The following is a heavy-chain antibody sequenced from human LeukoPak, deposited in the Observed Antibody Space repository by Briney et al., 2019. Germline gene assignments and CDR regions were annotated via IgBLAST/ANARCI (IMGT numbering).Heavy chain of an antibody. D-gene: IGHD2-15*01. CDR1: GGSFSGYY. CDR3: ARGLFIVVAVAAILLLDY. CDR2: INHSGST. Sequence: SETLSLTCAVYGGSFSGYYWSWICQPPGKGLEWIGEINHSGSTNYNPSLKSRVTISVDTSKNQFSLKLSSVTAADTAVYYCARGLFIVVAVAAILLLDYWGQGTLVTVSS. V-gene: IGHV4-34*01. J-gene: IGHJ4*02.